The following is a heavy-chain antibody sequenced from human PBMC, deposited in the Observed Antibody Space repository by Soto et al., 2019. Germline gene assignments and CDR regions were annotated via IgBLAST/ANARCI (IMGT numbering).Heavy chain of an antibody. V-gene: IGHV5-51*01. CDR2: IYPGDSDT. D-gene: IGHD5-12*01. Sequence: GESLKISCMGSGYSFTTYWIAWVRQMPGKGLEWMGIIYPGDSDTRYSPSFQGQVTISADKSITTAYLRWSNLKASDTAIYYCARLPRATNYYYYGLDVCGGGTTVTVSS. J-gene: IGHJ6*02. CDR3: ARLPRATNYYYYGLDV. CDR1: GYSFTTYW.